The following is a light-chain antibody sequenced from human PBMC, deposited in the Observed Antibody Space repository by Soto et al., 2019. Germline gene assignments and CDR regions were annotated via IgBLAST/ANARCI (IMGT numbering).Light chain of an antibody. J-gene: IGKJ1*01. Sequence: IVMTQSPDSLAVSLGERATINCKSSQSVLSSSNNKNSLTWYQQKPGQAPRLLMYGISRRATGIPDRFSGSGSGTDFTLTITRLEPEDFAVYYCQQYVTSSPRTFGQGTKVDI. CDR2: GIS. V-gene: IGKV4-1*01. CDR3: QQYVTSSPRT. CDR1: QSVLSSSNNKNS.